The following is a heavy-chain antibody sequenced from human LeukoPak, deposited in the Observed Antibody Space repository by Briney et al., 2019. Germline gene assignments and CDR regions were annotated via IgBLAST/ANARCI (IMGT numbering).Heavy chain of an antibody. CDR2: ISFNGGNT. D-gene: IGHD3-10*01. J-gene: IGHJ4*02. CDR1: GFIFSSYA. CDR3: AKEYDSGGYGAYFDY. Sequence: GGSLRLSCSASGFIFSSYAMHWVRQAPGKGLEYVSGISFNGGNTYFADSVKGRFTISRDNSKNTLWLQMTSLRPEDTAVYYCAKEYDSGGYGAYFDYWGQGTLVTVSS. V-gene: IGHV3-64D*06.